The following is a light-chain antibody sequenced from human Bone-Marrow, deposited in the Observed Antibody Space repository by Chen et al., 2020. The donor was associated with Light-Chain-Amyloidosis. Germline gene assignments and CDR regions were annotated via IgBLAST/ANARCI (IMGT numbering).Light chain of an antibody. Sequence: QSALTQPASVSGSPGQSITISCPGTSSDVGNYNLVSWYQQHPGKAPKLIVYEVTKRPSGVSTSVSGSKSGNTASLTISGLQAEDEAHYYCCSNEGLDTLVLGGGTKLSVV. CDR3: CSNEGLDTLV. CDR1: SSDVGNYNL. CDR2: EVT. J-gene: IGLJ2*01. V-gene: IGLV2-23*02.